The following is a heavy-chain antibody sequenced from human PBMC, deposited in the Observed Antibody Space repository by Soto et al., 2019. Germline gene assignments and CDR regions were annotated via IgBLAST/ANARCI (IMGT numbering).Heavy chain of an antibody. CDR1: GFTFSSYA. D-gene: IGHD1-1*01. CDR2: ISGGGGNT. J-gene: IGHJ4*02. Sequence: PGGSLRLSCAASGFTFSSYALTWVRQAPGKGLEWVSAISGGGGNTYYADSVKGRFTVSRDNSKNTLYLQMNSLRAEDTAVYYCAKAHAKLESVDEPMGYWGQGILVTVSS. CDR3: AKAHAKLESVDEPMGY. V-gene: IGHV3-23*01.